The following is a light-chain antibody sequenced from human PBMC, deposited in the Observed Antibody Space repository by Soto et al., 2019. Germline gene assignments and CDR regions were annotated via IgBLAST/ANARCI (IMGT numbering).Light chain of an antibody. V-gene: IGLV1-40*01. CDR1: SSNIGAGSD. Sequence: QTVVTQPPSVSGAPGQRVTISCTGSSSNIGAGSDVHWYQQLPGTAPKLLIYGNNNRPSGVPDRFSGSKSGTSASLAITGLQAEDEADYYCQSYDSSLSGSGVFGGGTKLTVL. J-gene: IGLJ2*01. CDR2: GNN. CDR3: QSYDSSLSGSGV.